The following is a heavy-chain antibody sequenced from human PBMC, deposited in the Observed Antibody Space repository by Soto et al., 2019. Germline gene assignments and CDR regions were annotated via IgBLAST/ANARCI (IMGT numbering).Heavy chain of an antibody. D-gene: IGHD2-15*01. J-gene: IGHJ4*02. CDR3: ARVSWTCSGGSCYPSPREYYFGY. V-gene: IGHV3-33*01. CDR2: IWYDGSNK. Sequence: GGRMRLSSPACGFTFSSYGVHWVRQSPGQGPGRAAVIWYDGSNKYYADSVKGRFTISRDNSKNTLYLQMNSLRAEDTAAYYCARVSWTCSGGSCYPSPREYYFGYWGQGTLVTVSS. CDR1: GFTFSSYG.